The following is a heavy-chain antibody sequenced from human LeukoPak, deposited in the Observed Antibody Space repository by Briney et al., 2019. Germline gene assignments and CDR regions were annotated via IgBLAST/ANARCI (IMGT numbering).Heavy chain of an antibody. CDR3: AREPPPPYYYDSSGYPTDY. Sequence: GGSLRLSCAASGFTFSSYEMNWVRQAPGKGLEWVSYISSSGSTIYYADSVKGRFTISRDNANNSLYLQMNSLRAEDTAVYYCAREPPPPYYYDSSGYPTDYWGQGTLVTVSS. CDR2: ISSSGSTI. V-gene: IGHV3-48*03. D-gene: IGHD3-22*01. CDR1: GFTFSSYE. J-gene: IGHJ4*02.